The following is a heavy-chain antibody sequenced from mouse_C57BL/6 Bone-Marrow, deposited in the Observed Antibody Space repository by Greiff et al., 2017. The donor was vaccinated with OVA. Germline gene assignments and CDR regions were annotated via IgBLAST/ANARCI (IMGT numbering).Heavy chain of an antibody. V-gene: IGHV1-64*01. D-gene: IGHD4-1*01. J-gene: IGHJ3*01. Sequence: QVQLQQPGAELVKPGASVKLSCKASGYTFTSYWMHWVKQRPGQGLEWIGMIHPNSGSTNYNEKFKSKATLTVDKSSSTAYMQLSSLTSEDSAVYYCARSRKLGWFAYWGQGTLVTVSA. CDR3: ARSRKLGWFAY. CDR1: GYTFTSYW. CDR2: IHPNSGST.